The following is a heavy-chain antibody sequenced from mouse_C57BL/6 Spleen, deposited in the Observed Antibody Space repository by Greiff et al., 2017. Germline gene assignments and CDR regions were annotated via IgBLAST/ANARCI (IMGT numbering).Heavy chain of an antibody. D-gene: IGHD2-1*01. CDR1: GYAFSSYW. CDR3: ARMNYGNYGGY. J-gene: IGHJ2*01. V-gene: IGHV1-80*01. CDR2: IYPGDGDT. Sequence: VQLQQSGAELVKPGASVKISCKASGYAFSSYWMNWVKQRPGKGLEWIGQIYPGDGDTNYNGKFKSKATLTVDKSSSTAYMQLSSLTSEDSAVYYCARMNYGNYGGYWGQGTTLTVSS.